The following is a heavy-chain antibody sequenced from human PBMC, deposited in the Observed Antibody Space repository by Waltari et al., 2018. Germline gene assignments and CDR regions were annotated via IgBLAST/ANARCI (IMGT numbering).Heavy chain of an antibody. V-gene: IGHV3-23*01. Sequence: EVQLLESGGGLVQPGGSLRLSCAASGFTFSSYAMSWVRQAPGKGLEWVLAIRGSGESTYYADSVKCRFTSSRDNSKNTLYLQMNSRRAEDTAVYYCANPDSSGWYGDYYYGMDVWGQGTTVTVSS. CDR1: GFTFSSYA. D-gene: IGHD6-19*01. CDR3: ANPDSSGWYGDYYYGMDV. CDR2: IRGSGEST. J-gene: IGHJ6*02.